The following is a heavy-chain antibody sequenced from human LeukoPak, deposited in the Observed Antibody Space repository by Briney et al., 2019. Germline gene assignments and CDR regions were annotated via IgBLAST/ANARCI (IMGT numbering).Heavy chain of an antibody. CDR1: GFTFSSYA. CDR2: IRSTGDST. J-gene: IGHJ4*02. V-gene: IGHV3-23*01. CDR3: ASMVRGVTNTPFDY. D-gene: IGHD3-10*01. Sequence: HSGGSLRLSCAASGFTFSSYAITWVRQAPGKGLEWVSSIRSTGDSTFYADSVKGRFTISRDNSKNTVYLQMNSLRAEDTAVYYCASMVRGVTNTPFDYWGQGTLVTVSS.